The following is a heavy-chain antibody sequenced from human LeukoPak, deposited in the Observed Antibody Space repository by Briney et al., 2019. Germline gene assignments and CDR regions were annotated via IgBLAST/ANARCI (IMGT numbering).Heavy chain of an antibody. J-gene: IGHJ4*02. D-gene: IGHD4-17*01. CDR2: TYHSGNP. Sequence: SETLSLTCAVSGVSISSNNWRGGVRPPPREGLEGNGETYHSGNPNYKASLKRRVTISGDKSRNTLSLNLNCVTCGDTAVYYCAKININLRQRCDYWGGRRIVTDSP. CDR1: GVSISSNNW. CDR3: AKININLRQRCDY. V-gene: IGHV4-4*02.